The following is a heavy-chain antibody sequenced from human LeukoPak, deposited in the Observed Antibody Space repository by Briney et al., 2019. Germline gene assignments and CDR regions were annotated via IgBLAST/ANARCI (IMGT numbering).Heavy chain of an antibody. D-gene: IGHD5-18*01. CDR1: GYTLTELS. V-gene: IGHV1-24*01. CDR2: FDPEDGET. Sequence: ASVKVSCKVSGYTLTELSMHWVRQAPGKGLEWMGGFDPEDGETIHAQKFQGRVTMTEDTSTDTAYMELSSLRSEDTAVYYCATGGYSYGSLFDYWGQGTLVTVSS. CDR3: ATGGYSYGSLFDY. J-gene: IGHJ4*02.